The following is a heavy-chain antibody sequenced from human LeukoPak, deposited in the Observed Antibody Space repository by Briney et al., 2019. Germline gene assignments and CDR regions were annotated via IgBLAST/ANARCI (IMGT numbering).Heavy chain of an antibody. D-gene: IGHD6-19*01. CDR1: GFPFSSYA. V-gene: IGHV3-30-3*01. J-gene: IGHJ4*02. Sequence: GRSLRLSYAASGFPFSSYAMHWVRPAPGKGLGWVAVISYDGSNKYYSDSVKGRFTISRDNSKNTLYLQMNSLRAEDTAVYYCAKDMGYSSGIDYWGQGTLVTVSS. CDR2: ISYDGSNK. CDR3: AKDMGYSSGIDY.